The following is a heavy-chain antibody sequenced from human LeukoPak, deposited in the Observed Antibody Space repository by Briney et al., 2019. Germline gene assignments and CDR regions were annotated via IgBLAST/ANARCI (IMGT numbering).Heavy chain of an antibody. V-gene: IGHV1-24*01. CDR1: GYTLTGLS. Sequence: ASVKVSCKVSGYTLTGLSMHWVRQAPGKGLEWMGGFDPEDGETIYAQKFQGRVTMTEDTSTDTAYMELSSLRSEDTAVYYCATSYYYGSGSHDAFDIWGQGTMVTVSS. CDR2: FDPEDGET. D-gene: IGHD3-10*01. J-gene: IGHJ3*02. CDR3: ATSYYYGSGSHDAFDI.